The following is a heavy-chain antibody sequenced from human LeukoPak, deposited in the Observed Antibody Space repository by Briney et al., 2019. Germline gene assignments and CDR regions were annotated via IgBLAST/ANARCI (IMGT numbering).Heavy chain of an antibody. V-gene: IGHV4-4*07. Sequence: PSETLSLTCSVSGDSISGNYWDWIRQPAGKGLEWIGRIYPSANVYYNPSLKSRVTVSLDASRNQFSLNMRSVTAADTAVYYCARGLSPTSDYYYMDVWGKGTTVTVSS. CDR2: IYPSANV. J-gene: IGHJ6*03. CDR1: GDSISGNY. D-gene: IGHD2/OR15-2a*01. CDR3: ARGLSPTSDYYYMDV.